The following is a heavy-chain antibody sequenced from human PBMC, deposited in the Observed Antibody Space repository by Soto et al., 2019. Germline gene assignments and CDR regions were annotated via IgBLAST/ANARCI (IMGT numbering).Heavy chain of an antibody. V-gene: IGHV3-74*01. Sequence: VPLVESGGGSVQPGGSLRLSCVASGITFSGFWMHWVRQVPGKGLVWVARVDSAGSGTSYADSVKGRFTISRDNAKNTLSLQMDNLRVEDTAVYYCATVFEHWGQGTPVTVSS. CDR3: ATVFEH. J-gene: IGHJ4*02. CDR1: GITFSGFW. CDR2: VDSAGSGT.